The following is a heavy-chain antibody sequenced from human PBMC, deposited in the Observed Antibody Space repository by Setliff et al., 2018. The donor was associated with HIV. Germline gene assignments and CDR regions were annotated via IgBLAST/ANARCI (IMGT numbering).Heavy chain of an antibody. CDR2: IYYSGGT. Sequence: SETLSLTCTASGGSISSYYWSWIRQPPGKGLEWIGYIYYSGGTNYNPSLKSRVTISVDTSKNQFSLKLSSVTAADTAVYYCARGSSWQYYYYYYMDVWGKGTTVTVSS. CDR3: ARGSSWQYYYYYYMDV. V-gene: IGHV4-59*01. D-gene: IGHD6-13*01. CDR1: GGSISSYY. J-gene: IGHJ6*03.